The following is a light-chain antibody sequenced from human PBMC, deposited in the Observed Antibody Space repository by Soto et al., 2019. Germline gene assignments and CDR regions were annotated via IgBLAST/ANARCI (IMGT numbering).Light chain of an antibody. CDR3: QCIG. Sequence: EIVLTQSPGTLSLSPGERATLSCRAAQSVSSQCVDWYQQKPDQAPRLLIYGAFNRATDTPVRFSGSGSGTDFTLTISRLEPEDFAVYYCQCIGFGQGTRLDIK. CDR2: GAF. J-gene: IGKJ5*01. CDR1: QSVSSQC. V-gene: IGKV3-20*01.